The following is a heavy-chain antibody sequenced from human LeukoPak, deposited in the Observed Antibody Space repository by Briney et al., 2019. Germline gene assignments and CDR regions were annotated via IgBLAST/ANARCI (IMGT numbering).Heavy chain of an antibody. J-gene: IGHJ4*02. CDR3: ARDFLGFSPWRPPGELLWQFDY. CDR1: GFTFSSYA. Sequence: QPGGSLRLSCAASGFTFSSYAMHWVRQAPGKGLEWVAVISYDGSNKYYADSVKGRFTISRDNSKNTLYLQMNSLRAEDTAVYYCARDFLGFSPWRPPGELLWQFDYWGQGTLVTVSS. V-gene: IGHV3-30-3*01. D-gene: IGHD3-10*01. CDR2: ISYDGSNK.